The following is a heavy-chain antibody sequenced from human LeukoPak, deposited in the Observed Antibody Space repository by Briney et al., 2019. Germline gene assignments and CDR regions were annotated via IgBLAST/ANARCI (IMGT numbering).Heavy chain of an antibody. J-gene: IGHJ5*02. Sequence: ESSETLSLTCTVSGGSISSSSYYWGWIRQPPGKGLEWIGSIYYSGSTYYNPSLKSRVAISVDTSKNQSSLKLSSVTAADTAAYYCVRGGRWSSSFDPWGQGTLVTVSS. D-gene: IGHD3-3*01. V-gene: IGHV4-39*07. CDR1: GGSISSSSYY. CDR2: IYYSGST. CDR3: VRGGRWSSSFDP.